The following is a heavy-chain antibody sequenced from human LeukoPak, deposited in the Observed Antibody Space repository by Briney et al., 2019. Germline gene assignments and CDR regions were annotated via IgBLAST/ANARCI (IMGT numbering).Heavy chain of an antibody. Sequence: PGGSLRLSCAASGFTFDDYAMHWVRQAPGKGLEWVSGISWNSGSIGYADSVEGRFTISRDNAKNSLYLQMNSLRAEDTALYYCAKSAGQTEYFQHWGQGTLVTVSS. CDR2: ISWNSGSI. CDR3: AKSAGQTEYFQH. D-gene: IGHD6-13*01. V-gene: IGHV3-9*01. J-gene: IGHJ1*01. CDR1: GFTFDDYA.